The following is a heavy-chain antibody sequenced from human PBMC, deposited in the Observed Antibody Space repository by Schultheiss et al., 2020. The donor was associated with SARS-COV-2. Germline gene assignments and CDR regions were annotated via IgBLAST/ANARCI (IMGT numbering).Heavy chain of an antibody. CDR1: GYTFTSYY. CDR2: INPSGGST. D-gene: IGHD2-21*02. CDR3: ARVPYCGGDCENRAFDI. J-gene: IGHJ3*02. Sequence: ASVKVSCKASGYTFTSYYMHWVRQAPGQGLEWMGIINPSGGSTSYAQKFQGRVTMTRDTSTSTVYMELSSLRSEDTAVYYCARVPYCGGDCENRAFDIWGQGTMVTVSS. V-gene: IGHV1-46*03.